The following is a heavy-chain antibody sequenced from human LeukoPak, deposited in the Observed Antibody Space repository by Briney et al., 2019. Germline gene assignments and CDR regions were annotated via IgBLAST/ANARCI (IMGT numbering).Heavy chain of an antibody. D-gene: IGHD4-23*01. CDR1: GGSLSSSSYY. V-gene: IGHV4-39*01. CDR2: IHYGGST. J-gene: IGHJ1*01. CDR3: ARLTTTAVTLG. Sequence: SETLSLTCTVSGGSLSSSSYYWGWIRQSPGKGLEWIASIHYGGSTFYSPSLKSRVTISVDTSKNQFSLKMNSVTAADTAVYYCARLTTTAVTLGWGQGTLVTVSS.